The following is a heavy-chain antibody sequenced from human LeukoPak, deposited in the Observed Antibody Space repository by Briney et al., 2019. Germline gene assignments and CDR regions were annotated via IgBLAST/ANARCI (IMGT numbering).Heavy chain of an antibody. CDR3: ARYSGSYSAFDY. V-gene: IGHV1-18*04. CDR1: GYTFTSYY. CDR2: ISTYNANT. Sequence: ASVKVSCKASGYTFTSYYMHWVRQAPGQGLEWMGWISTYNANTNYAQKLQGRVTMTTDTSTSTAYMELRSLRSDDTAVYYCARYSGSYSAFDYWGQGTLVTVSS. J-gene: IGHJ4*02. D-gene: IGHD1-26*01.